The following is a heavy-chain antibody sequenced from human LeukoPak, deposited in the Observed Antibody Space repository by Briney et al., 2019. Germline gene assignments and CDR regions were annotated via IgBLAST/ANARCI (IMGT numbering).Heavy chain of an antibody. Sequence: GGSLRLSCAASGFIFSSYAMHWVRQAPGKGLEWVAVISYDGSNKYYADSVKGRFTISRDNSKNTLYLQMNSLRAEDTAMYYCARDGLVKYYDSSGYYPSWFDPWGQGTLVTVSS. J-gene: IGHJ5*02. CDR2: ISYDGSNK. CDR3: ARDGLVKYYDSSGYYPSWFDP. V-gene: IGHV3-30-3*01. D-gene: IGHD3-22*01. CDR1: GFIFSSYA.